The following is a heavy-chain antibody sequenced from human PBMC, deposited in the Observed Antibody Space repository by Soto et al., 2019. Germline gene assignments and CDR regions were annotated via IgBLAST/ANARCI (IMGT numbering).Heavy chain of an antibody. J-gene: IGHJ6*02. CDR1: GFTFSDYY. Sequence: GRSLRLSCAAFGFTFSDYYMSWIRQATGKGLEWVSYISSSGSTIYYADSVKGRFTISRDNADNSLYLQMNSLRADDTAVYCCARGISDDVVVVPAALDVWGQGTTVTVSS. D-gene: IGHD2-2*01. V-gene: IGHV3-11*04. CDR3: ARGISDDVVVVPAALDV. CDR2: ISSSGSTI.